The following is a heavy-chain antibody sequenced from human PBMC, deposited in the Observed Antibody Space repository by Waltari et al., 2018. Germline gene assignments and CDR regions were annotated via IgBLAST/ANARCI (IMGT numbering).Heavy chain of an antibody. CDR1: GFTYGSYY. V-gene: IGHV3-74*01. CDR3: ARDPDWPTNI. J-gene: IGHJ3*02. Sequence: EAQVVESGGDSGRPGGSLRLSCTAFGFTYGSYYIHWVRQVTGKGLEWRARIKGDGTVTGYADAVKGRFIISRDYARNAVNLQMNSLRVDDSGLYYCARDPDWPTNIWGQGTMVTVSS. D-gene: IGHD3-9*01. CDR2: IKGDGTVT.